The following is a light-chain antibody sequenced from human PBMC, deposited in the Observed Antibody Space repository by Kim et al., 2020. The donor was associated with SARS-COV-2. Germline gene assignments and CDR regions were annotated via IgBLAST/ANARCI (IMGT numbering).Light chain of an antibody. CDR2: GAS. Sequence: SPGERATLSCRASQSVSSSYLAWYQQKPGQAPRLLIYGASSRATGIPDRFSGSGSGTDFTLTISRLESEDFAVYYCQQYGSSPRTFGGGTKVDIK. V-gene: IGKV3-20*01. CDR1: QSVSSSY. J-gene: IGKJ4*01. CDR3: QQYGSSPRT.